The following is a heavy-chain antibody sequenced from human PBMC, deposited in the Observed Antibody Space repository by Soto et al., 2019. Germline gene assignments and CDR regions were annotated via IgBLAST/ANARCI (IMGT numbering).Heavy chain of an antibody. CDR2: INAGNGNT. V-gene: IGHV1-3*01. CDR3: ARPGHDFWSGYSNWFDP. Sequence: ASVKVSCKASGYTFTSYAMHWVRQAPGQRLEWMGWINAGNGNTKYSQKFQGRVTITRDTSASTAYMELSSLRSEDTAVYYCARPGHDFWSGYSNWFDPWGQGTLVTVSS. D-gene: IGHD3-3*01. CDR1: GYTFTSYA. J-gene: IGHJ5*02.